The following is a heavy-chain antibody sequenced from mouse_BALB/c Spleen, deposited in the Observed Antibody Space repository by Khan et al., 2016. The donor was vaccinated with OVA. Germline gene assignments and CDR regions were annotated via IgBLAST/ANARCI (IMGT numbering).Heavy chain of an antibody. V-gene: IGHV1S135*01. D-gene: IGHD2-2*01. CDR1: GYSFTSYY. J-gene: IGHJ3*01. CDR3: TRRGYVAWFTY. CDR2: IDPFSGDT. Sequence: VQLKESGPELMKPGASVKISCKASGYSFTSYYIHWVMESHGKSLEWIGYIDPFSGDTTYNQKLKGKATWNVDKSSSTAYILLSNLTSEDYTVYYCTRRGYVAWFTYWGQGTLVTVSA.